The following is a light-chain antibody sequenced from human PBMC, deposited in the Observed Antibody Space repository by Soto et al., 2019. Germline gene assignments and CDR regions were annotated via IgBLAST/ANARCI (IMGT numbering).Light chain of an antibody. CDR1: QDVGKF. V-gene: IGKV3-11*01. CDR3: QQQNSWPLT. CDR2: EAS. Sequence: VLTQSPDTLSLSAGERATLSCRASQDVGKFLVWYHQKPGLSPRLVIYEASKRATDIPDRFSGSGSGTAFTLTINRLEPEDVGFYYCQQQNSWPLTFGGGTKVELK. J-gene: IGKJ4*01.